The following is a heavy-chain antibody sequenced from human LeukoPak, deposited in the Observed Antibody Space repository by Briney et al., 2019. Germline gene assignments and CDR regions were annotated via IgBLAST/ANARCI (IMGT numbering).Heavy chain of an antibody. V-gene: IGHV4-30-4*01. D-gene: IGHD4-23*01. CDR2: IYYSGST. CDR3: ARQNRLRWYPDY. J-gene: IGHJ4*02. Sequence: SQTLSLTCTVSGGSISSGDYYWSWIRQPPGKGLEWIGYIYYSGSTYYNPSLKSRVTISVDTSKNQFSLKLSSVTAADTAVYYCARQNRLRWYPDYWGQGTLVTVSS. CDR1: GGSISSGDYY.